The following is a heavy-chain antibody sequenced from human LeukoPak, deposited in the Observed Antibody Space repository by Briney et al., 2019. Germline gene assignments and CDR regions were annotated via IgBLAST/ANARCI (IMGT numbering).Heavy chain of an antibody. D-gene: IGHD3-22*01. CDR1: GGTFSSYA. CDR2: IIPILGIA. Sequence: RASVKVSCKASGGTFSSYAISWVRQAPGQGLEWMGRIIPILGIANYAQKFQGRVTITADKSTSTAYMELSSLRSGDTAVYYCARALSYYYDSSGYYSAAEYFQHWGQGTLVTVSS. V-gene: IGHV1-69*04. J-gene: IGHJ1*01. CDR3: ARALSYYYDSSGYYSAAEYFQH.